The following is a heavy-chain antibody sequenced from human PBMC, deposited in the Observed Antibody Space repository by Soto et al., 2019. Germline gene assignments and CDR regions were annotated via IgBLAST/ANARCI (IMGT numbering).Heavy chain of an antibody. CDR1: GGTFSNYG. V-gene: IGHV1-69*12. D-gene: IGHD7-27*01. CDR2: IIPIFGTS. J-gene: IGHJ4*02. CDR3: ARNGLTDAFDY. Sequence: QVQLVQSGAEVKKPGSSVKVSCKASGGTFSNYGISWVRQAPGQGLEWMGGIIPIFGTSNYAQKFQGRLTTTADESMTTASMDLSSLRSEDTAVYYCARNGLTDAFDYWGQGTLVTVSS.